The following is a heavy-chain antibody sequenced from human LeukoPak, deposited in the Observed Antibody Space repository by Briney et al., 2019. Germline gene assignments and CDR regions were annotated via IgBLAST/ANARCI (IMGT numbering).Heavy chain of an antibody. D-gene: IGHD5-18*01. CDR3: ARMGMDAAMITNFFDY. CDR1: GYTFTSYG. CDR2: IHPSGGST. Sequence: GASVKVSCKASGYTFTSYGISWVRQAPGQGLEWMGVIHPSGGSTSYAQKFQGRVTMTKDTSTSTAYMELSSLRSEDTATCYCARMGMDAAMITNFFDYWGQGTLVTVSS. V-gene: IGHV1-46*01. J-gene: IGHJ4*02.